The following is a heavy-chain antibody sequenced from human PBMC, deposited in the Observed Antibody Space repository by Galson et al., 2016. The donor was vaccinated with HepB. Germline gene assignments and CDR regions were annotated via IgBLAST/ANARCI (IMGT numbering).Heavy chain of an antibody. D-gene: IGHD3-10*01. Sequence: SLRLSCAASGLTVSSNYMGWVRQAPGKGLEWVSIIYSGGSTYYADSVKGRFTSSRDNSKNTLYHQTNSLRAEDTAVYYCFCRRKWFGELSDYWGQGTLVTVSS. CDR3: FCRRKWFGELSDY. CDR2: IYSGGST. CDR1: GLTVSSNY. V-gene: IGHV3-53*01. J-gene: IGHJ4*02.